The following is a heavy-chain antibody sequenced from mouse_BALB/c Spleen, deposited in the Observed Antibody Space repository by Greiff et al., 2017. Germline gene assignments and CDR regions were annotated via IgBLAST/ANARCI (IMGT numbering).Heavy chain of an antibody. CDR3: ARSGGNYVSYWYFDV. J-gene: IGHJ1*01. Sequence: EVQRVESGGGLVQPGGSRKLSCAASGFTFSSFGMHWVRQAPEKGLEWVAYISSGSSTIYYADTVKGRFTISRDNPKNTLFLQMTSLRSEDTAMYYCARSGGNYVSYWYFDVWGAGTTVNGPS. CDR1: GFTFSSFG. D-gene: IGHD2-1*01. CDR2: ISSGSSTI. V-gene: IGHV5-17*02.